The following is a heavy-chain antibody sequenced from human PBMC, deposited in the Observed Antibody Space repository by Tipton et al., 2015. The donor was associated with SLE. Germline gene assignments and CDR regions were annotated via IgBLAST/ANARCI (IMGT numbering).Heavy chain of an antibody. CDR3: ARDSPFYDTSGDDAFHI. Sequence: TLSLTCTVSGGSISSGGYYWSWIRQPPGKGLEWIGSIYQSGSTYYNPSLKSRITISVDTSKNQFSLKLSSVTAADTAVYYCARDSPFYDTSGDDAFHIWGQGTMVTVSS. CDR1: GGSISSGGYY. J-gene: IGHJ3*02. V-gene: IGHV4-39*07. D-gene: IGHD3-22*01. CDR2: IYQSGST.